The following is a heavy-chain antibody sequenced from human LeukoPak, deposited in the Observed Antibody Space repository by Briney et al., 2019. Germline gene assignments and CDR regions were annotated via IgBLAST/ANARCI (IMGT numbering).Heavy chain of an antibody. J-gene: IGHJ4*02. D-gene: IGHD3-3*01. CDR1: GFTFSDYW. V-gene: IGHV3-74*01. Sequence: TGGSLRLSCAASGFTFSDYWMHWVRQAPGKGLVWVAQINFDGSDTTYADSVKGRFTISRDNAKNTLYLEMNSLRGEDTAVYYCGSDGVRSTPFDHWGQGTLVTVSS. CDR2: INFDGSDT. CDR3: GSDGVRSTPFDH.